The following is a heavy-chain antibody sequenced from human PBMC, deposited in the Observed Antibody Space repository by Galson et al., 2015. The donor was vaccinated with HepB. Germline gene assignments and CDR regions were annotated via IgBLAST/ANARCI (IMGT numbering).Heavy chain of an antibody. CDR3: ASNRMVAATEGMDV. CDR1: GGSISSSNW. J-gene: IGHJ6*02. D-gene: IGHD2-15*01. CDR2: IYHSGST. Sequence: LSLTCAVSGGSISSSNWWSWVRQPPGKGLEWIGEIYHSGSTNYNPSLKSRVTISVDKSKYQFSLKLSSVTAADTAVYYCASNRMVAATEGMDVWGQGTTVTVSS. V-gene: IGHV4-4*02.